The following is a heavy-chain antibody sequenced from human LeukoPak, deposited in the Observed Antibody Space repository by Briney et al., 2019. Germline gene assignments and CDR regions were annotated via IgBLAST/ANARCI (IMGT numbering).Heavy chain of an antibody. D-gene: IGHD3-9*01. CDR2: IYYSGST. J-gene: IGHJ4*02. CDR3: ARVTGYMIEDYFDY. CDR1: GGSISSYC. Sequence: SETLSLTCTVSGGSISSYCWSWIRQPPGKGLEWIGYIYYSGSTNYNPSLKSRVTISVDTSKNQFSLKPSSVTAADTAVYYCARVTGYMIEDYFDYWGQGTLVTVSS. V-gene: IGHV4-59*01.